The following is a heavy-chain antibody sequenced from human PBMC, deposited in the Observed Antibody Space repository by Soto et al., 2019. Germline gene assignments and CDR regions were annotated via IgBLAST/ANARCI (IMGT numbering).Heavy chain of an antibody. J-gene: IGHJ6*02. Sequence: SVKVSCKASGCTFSIYAISWVRQAPGQGLEWMGGIIPIFGTANYAQNFQGRVTITADQSTSTAYMEMSSLRSEDTAVYYCARTIEDIVVVPAATGYYYYGMDVWGQGTTVTVS. CDR3: ARTIEDIVVVPAATGYYYYGMDV. CDR2: IIPIFGTA. D-gene: IGHD2-2*01. CDR1: GCTFSIYA. V-gene: IGHV1-69*13.